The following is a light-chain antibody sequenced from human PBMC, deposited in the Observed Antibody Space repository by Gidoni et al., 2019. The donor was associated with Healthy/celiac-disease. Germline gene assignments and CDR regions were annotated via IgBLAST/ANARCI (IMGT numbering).Light chain of an antibody. Sequence: EIVFTQSPATLSLSPGERATLSCGASQSVSSSYLAWYQQKPGLAPRLLIYDASSRATGIPDRCSGSGSGTDFTLTISRLEPEDFAVYYCQQYGSSPITFGQGTRLEIK. CDR1: QSVSSSY. J-gene: IGKJ5*01. CDR3: QQYGSSPIT. V-gene: IGKV3D-20*01. CDR2: DAS.